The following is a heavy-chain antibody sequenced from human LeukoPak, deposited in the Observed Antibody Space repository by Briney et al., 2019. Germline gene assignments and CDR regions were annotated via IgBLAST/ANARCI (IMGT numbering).Heavy chain of an antibody. Sequence: GGSIRLSCAASGFTFSNAWMSWVRQAPGKGLEWVGRIKSKTDAGTTDYAAPVKGRFTISRDDSENTLYLQMNSLKTEDTAVYYCTTVRLYDDYVWGSYRYLDYWGQGTLVTVSS. CDR1: GFTFSNAW. CDR3: TTVRLYDDYVWGSYRYLDY. J-gene: IGHJ4*02. V-gene: IGHV3-15*01. D-gene: IGHD3-16*02. CDR2: IKSKTDAGTT.